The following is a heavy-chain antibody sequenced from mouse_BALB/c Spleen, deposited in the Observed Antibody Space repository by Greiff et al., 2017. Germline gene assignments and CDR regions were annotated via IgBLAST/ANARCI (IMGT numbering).Heavy chain of an antibody. J-gene: IGHJ3*01. D-gene: IGHD1-1*01. CDR1: GYTFTDYN. Sequence: EVQRVESGPELVKPGASVKISCKASGYTFTDYNMHWVKQSHGKSLEWIGYIYPYNGGTGYNQKFKSKATLTVDNSSSTAYMELRSLTSEDSAVYYCARGYYGSLWFAYWGQGTLVTVSA. CDR3: ARGYYGSLWFAY. V-gene: IGHV1S29*02. CDR2: IYPYNGGT.